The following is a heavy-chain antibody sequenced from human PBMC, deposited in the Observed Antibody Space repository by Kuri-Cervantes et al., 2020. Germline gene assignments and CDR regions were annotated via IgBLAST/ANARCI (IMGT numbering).Heavy chain of an antibody. CDR2: IYYSGST. CDR3: ARRHYYGGGLFDY. J-gene: IGHJ4*02. V-gene: IGHV4-59*01. CDR1: GGSISSYY. Sequence: GSLRLSCTVSGGSISSYYWSWIRQPPGKGLEWIGYIYYSGSTNYNPSLKSRVTISVDTSKNQFSLKLSSVTAADTAVYYCARRHYYGGGLFDYWGQGTLVTVSS. D-gene: IGHD3-22*01.